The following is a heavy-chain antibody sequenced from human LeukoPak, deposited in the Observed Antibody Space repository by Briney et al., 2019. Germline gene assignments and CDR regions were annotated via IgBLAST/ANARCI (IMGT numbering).Heavy chain of an antibody. V-gene: IGHV4-4*07. D-gene: IGHD3-22*01. CDR3: ARAGYYDSSGYYSFDY. CDR1: GGSISSYY. CDR2: IYTSGST. Sequence: SETLSLTCTVSGGSISSYYWSWIRQPAGKGLEWIGRIYTSGSTNHNPSLKSRVTMSVDTSKNQFSLKLSSVTAADTAVYYCARAGYYDSSGYYSFDYWGQGTLVTVSS. J-gene: IGHJ4*02.